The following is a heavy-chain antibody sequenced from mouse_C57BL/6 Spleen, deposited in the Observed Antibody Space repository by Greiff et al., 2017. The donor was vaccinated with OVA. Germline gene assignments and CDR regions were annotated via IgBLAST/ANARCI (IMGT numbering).Heavy chain of an antibody. J-gene: IGHJ3*01. Sequence: EVNVVESGGDLVKPGGSLKLSCAASGFTFSSYGMSWVRQTPDKRLEWVATISSGGSYTYYPDSVKGRFTISRDNAKNTLYLQMSSLKSEDTAMYYCARLSTMITTGFDYWGQGTLVTVSA. CDR3: ARLSTMITTGFDY. CDR1: GFTFSSYG. V-gene: IGHV5-6*01. CDR2: ISSGGSYT. D-gene: IGHD2-4*01.